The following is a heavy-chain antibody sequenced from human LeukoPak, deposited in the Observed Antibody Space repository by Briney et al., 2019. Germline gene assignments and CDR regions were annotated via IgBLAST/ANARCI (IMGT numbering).Heavy chain of an antibody. CDR3: AREDKYYMDV. CDR2: FNPRGGTT. V-gene: IGHV1-46*01. Sequence: ASVKVSCKASGGTFSSYAISWVRQAPGQGLEYMGVFNPRGGTTTNAQKFQGRVTMTRDMSTSTVYMELSSLRSEDTAVYYCAREDKYYMDVWGKGTTVTVSS. J-gene: IGHJ6*03. CDR1: GGTFSSYA.